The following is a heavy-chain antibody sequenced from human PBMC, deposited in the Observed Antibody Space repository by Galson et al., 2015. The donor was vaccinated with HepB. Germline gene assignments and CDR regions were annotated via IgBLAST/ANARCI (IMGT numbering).Heavy chain of an antibody. CDR2: ISYSGST. CDR3: ARDEGSGYYFDY. J-gene: IGHJ4*02. Sequence: ILSLTCTVSGGSIRGYYWSWIRQPPGKGLEWIGYISYSGSTNYNPSLKSRVTISVDTSKNQFSLKLTSVTAADTAVYYCARDEGSGYYFDYWGQGTLVTVSS. CDR1: GGSIRGYY. D-gene: IGHD3-3*01. V-gene: IGHV4-59*01.